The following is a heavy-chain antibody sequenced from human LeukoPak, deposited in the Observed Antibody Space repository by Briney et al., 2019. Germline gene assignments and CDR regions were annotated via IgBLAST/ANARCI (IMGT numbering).Heavy chain of an antibody. V-gene: IGHV4-31*03. CDR1: GGSISSGGYY. CDR3: ARGEPSRLGIGFDY. J-gene: IGHJ4*02. D-gene: IGHD7-27*01. Sequence: PSQTLSLTCTVSGGSISSGGYYWSWIRQHPGKGLEWIGYIYYSGSTYYNPSLKSRVTISVDTSKNQFSLKLSSVTAADTAVYYCARGEPSRLGIGFDYWGQGTLVTVSS. CDR2: IYYSGST.